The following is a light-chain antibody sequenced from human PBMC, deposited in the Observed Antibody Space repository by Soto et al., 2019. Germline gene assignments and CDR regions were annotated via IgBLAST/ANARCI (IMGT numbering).Light chain of an antibody. V-gene: IGKV3-20*01. CDR1: QSVSSSY. CDR2: GAS. Sequence: EIVLTQSPGTLSLSPGERATLSCRASQSVSSSYLAWCQQKPGQAPRLLIYGASSRATGIPDRFSGSGSGTDFTLTISRLEPEDFAVYYCQQYGSSPPRLTFGGGTKVEIK. J-gene: IGKJ4*01. CDR3: QQYGSSPPRLT.